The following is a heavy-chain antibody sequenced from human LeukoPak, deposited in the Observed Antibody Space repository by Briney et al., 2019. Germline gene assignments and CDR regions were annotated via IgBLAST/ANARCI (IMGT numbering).Heavy chain of an antibody. CDR1: GDSVSSNSAT. V-gene: IGHV6-1*01. CDR2: TYYRSKWYN. J-gene: IGHJ4*02. CDR3: ARGSSSNSWYFDY. Sequence: SQTLSLTCAISGDSVSSNSATWTWIRPSPSRGLEWLGRTYYRSKWYNDYAVSVKSRITINPDTSRNQFSLQLNSVTPEDTAVYYCARGSSSNSWYFDYWGQGTLVTVSS. D-gene: IGHD6-13*01.